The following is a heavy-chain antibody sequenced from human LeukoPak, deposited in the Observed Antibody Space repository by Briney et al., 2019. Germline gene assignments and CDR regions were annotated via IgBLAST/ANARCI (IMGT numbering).Heavy chain of an antibody. D-gene: IGHD6-13*01. CDR1: GFTFSSYA. CDR2: ISYDGSNK. V-gene: IGHV3-30-3*01. CDR3: ARGEGIAAAGDY. Sequence: GGSLRLSCAASGFTFSSYAMHWVRQAPGKGLEWEAVISYDGSNKYYADSVKGRFTISRDNSKNTLYLQMNSLRAEDTAVYYCARGEGIAAAGDYWGQGTLVTVSS. J-gene: IGHJ4*02.